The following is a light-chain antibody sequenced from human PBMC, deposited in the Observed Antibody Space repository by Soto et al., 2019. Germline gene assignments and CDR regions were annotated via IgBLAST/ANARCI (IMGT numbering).Light chain of an antibody. V-gene: IGLV2-14*01. CDR1: SSDIGGYDY. CDR3: CSYAGSSTWV. Sequence: QSVLTQPASVSGSPGQSITISCTGTSSDIGGYDYVSWYRQHPGKAPKLLIYEVIHRPSGVSNRFSGSKSGNTASLTISGLQADDEADYYCCSYAGSSTWVFGGGTQLTVL. J-gene: IGLJ3*02. CDR2: EVI.